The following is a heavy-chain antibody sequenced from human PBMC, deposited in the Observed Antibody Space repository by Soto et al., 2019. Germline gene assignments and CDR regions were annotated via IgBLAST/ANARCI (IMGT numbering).Heavy chain of an antibody. CDR3: ATAGIAAAGDQDAYYYYYGMDV. Sequence: GASVKVSCKVFGYTLTELSMHWVRQAPGKGLEWMGGFDPEDGETIYAQKFQGRVTMTEDTSTDTAYMELSSLRSEDTAVYYCATAGIAAAGDQDAYYYYYGMDVWGQGTTVTVSS. D-gene: IGHD6-13*01. CDR1: GYTLTELS. V-gene: IGHV1-24*01. J-gene: IGHJ6*02. CDR2: FDPEDGET.